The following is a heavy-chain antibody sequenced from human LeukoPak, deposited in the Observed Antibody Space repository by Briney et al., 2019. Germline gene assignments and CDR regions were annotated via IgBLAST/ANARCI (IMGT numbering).Heavy chain of an antibody. CDR3: AKRGNPAVGHHYLDV. V-gene: IGHV3-23*01. J-gene: IGHJ6*03. Sequence: GGSLRLSCAASGFTFSYYDMSWVRQALGKGLEWVASITLSGGSTFYADSVKGRFTISRDNSKNTLYLQMNSLSAEDTAVYYCAKRGNPAVGHHYLDVWGKGTTVSVSS. CDR2: ITLSGGST. CDR1: GFTFSYYD. D-gene: IGHD2-2*01.